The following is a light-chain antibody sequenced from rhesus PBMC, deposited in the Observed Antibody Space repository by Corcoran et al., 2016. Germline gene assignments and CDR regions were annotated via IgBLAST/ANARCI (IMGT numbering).Light chain of an antibody. CDR1: QGLSSS. CDR2: YTN. Sequence: DIQMTQSPSSLSASVGDRVTITCRASQGLSSSLNWYQQKPGKDQNHLSYYTNRLENGVPSMFTGSGSGTYFTLIISSLQPEYFATYYCQQYDSLPYSFGQGTKVEIE. CDR3: QQYDSLPYS. J-gene: IGKJ2*01. V-gene: IGKV1-32*01.